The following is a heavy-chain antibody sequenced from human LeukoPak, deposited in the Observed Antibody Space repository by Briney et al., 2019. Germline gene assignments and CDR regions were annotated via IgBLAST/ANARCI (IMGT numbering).Heavy chain of an antibody. CDR2: IYYSGST. Sequence: SETLSLTCTVSGGSISSYYWSWIRQPPGKGLEWIGYIYYSGSTNYNPSLKSRVTISVDTSKNQFSLKLSSVTAADTAVYYCARDIVYCSSTSCYIYYYYGMDVWGQGTTVTVSS. J-gene: IGHJ6*02. D-gene: IGHD2-2*02. V-gene: IGHV4-59*12. CDR1: GGSISSYY. CDR3: ARDIVYCSSTSCYIYYYYGMDV.